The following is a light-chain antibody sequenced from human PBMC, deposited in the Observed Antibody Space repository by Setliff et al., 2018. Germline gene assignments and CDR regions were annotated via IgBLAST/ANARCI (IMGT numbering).Light chain of an antibody. Sequence: QSALTQPASVSGSPGQSITISCSGTGRDVGSYDLVSWYQQDPGKAPKLIIYAVSDRPSGVSHRFSGSKSGNTAYLTISGLRTEDEADYYCNAYSADTTYVFGSGTKVTV. CDR3: NAYSADTTYV. CDR1: GRDVGSYDL. CDR2: AVS. J-gene: IGLJ1*01. V-gene: IGLV2-14*03.